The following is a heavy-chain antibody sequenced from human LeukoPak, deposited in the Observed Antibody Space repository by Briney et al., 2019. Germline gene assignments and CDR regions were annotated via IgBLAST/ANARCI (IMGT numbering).Heavy chain of an antibody. V-gene: IGHV3-7*01. Sequence: PGGSLRLSCETSGFNFHSFSMSWVRQTPGKGLEWVGNIKREDNEQNCIDSVKGRFTISRDNARKSVFLQMDILRVEDTGVYYCARDGIPYTYFYYMDVWGKGTTVTVSS. CDR2: IKREDNEQ. J-gene: IGHJ6*03. CDR3: ARDGIPYTYFYYMDV. CDR1: GFNFHSFS. D-gene: IGHD2/OR15-2a*01.